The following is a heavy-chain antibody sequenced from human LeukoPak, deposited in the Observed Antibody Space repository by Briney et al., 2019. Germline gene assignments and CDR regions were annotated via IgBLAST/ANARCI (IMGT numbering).Heavy chain of an antibody. J-gene: IGHJ4*02. CDR1: GFTFSSYS. V-gene: IGHV3-21*01. Sequence: GGSLRLSCAASGFTFSSYSMNWVRQAPGKGLERVSSISSSSSYIYYADSVKGRFTISRDNAKNSLYLQMNSLRAEDTAVYYCARDPDYYDSSGYLDYWGQGTLVTVSS. D-gene: IGHD3-22*01. CDR2: ISSSSSYI. CDR3: ARDPDYYDSSGYLDY.